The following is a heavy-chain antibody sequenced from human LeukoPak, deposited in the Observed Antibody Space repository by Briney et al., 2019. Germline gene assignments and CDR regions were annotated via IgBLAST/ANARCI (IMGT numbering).Heavy chain of an antibody. D-gene: IGHD5-24*01. CDR2: IYSSGST. Sequence: PSETLSLTCTVSGVSMSSFCWSWIRQSPGKGLEWIGYIYSSGSTNYNPSLKSRVTISVDTSKSQFSLKLSSVTAADTAVYFCSREGRWLQLGFDYWGRGTLVTVSS. CDR1: GVSMSSFC. V-gene: IGHV4-59*01. CDR3: SREGRWLQLGFDY. J-gene: IGHJ4*02.